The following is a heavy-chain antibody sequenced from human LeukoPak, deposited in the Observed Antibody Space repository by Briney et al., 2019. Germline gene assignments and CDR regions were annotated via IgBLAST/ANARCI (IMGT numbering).Heavy chain of an antibody. CDR1: EFTFNNYG. CDR3: ARVRVGATYGGAFDI. Sequence: GGSLRLSCAASEFTFNNYGMSWVRQAPGKVLEWVSSIISSSTYIFYADSVKGRFTISRDDDKNSLYLQMNSLRAEDTAVYSCARVRVGATYGGAFDIWGQGTMVTVSS. D-gene: IGHD1-26*01. V-gene: IGHV3-21*01. J-gene: IGHJ3*02. CDR2: IISSSTYI.